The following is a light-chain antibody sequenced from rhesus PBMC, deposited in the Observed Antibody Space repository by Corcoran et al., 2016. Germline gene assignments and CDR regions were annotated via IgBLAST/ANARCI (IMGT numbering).Light chain of an antibody. CDR3: QQHNSYPPT. V-gene: IGKV1S14*01. J-gene: IGKJ3*01. CDR1: QGISNY. Sequence: DIQMTQSPSSLSASVGDTVTITCRASQGISNYLAWYQQKPVKAPKPLIYYASNLESGGPSRFSGSGSGTDFTLTISSLQPEDCAIDYCQQHNSYPPTFGPGTKLDIK. CDR2: YAS.